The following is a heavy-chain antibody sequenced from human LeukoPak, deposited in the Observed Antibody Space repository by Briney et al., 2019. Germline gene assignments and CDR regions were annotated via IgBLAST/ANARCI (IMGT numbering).Heavy chain of an antibody. Sequence: GGSLRLSCAASGFSFDDYGMSWVRQAPGKGLEWVSGINWDGGSAAYADSVKGRFTISRDNAKNSLYLQMNSLRTEDTAFYYCARDRLAATGLFDFWGQGTLVTVSS. CDR1: GFSFDDYG. D-gene: IGHD6-13*01. V-gene: IGHV3-20*04. CDR2: INWDGGSA. CDR3: ARDRLAATGLFDF. J-gene: IGHJ4*02.